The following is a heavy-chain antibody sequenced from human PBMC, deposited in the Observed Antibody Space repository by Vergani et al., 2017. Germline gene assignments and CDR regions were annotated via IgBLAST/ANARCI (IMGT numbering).Heavy chain of an antibody. CDR1: GFRVTTYY. CDR2: IKSDGRT. V-gene: IGHV3-66*02. CDR3: TRSECSGTTCYGHYFDL. J-gene: IGHJ4*01. D-gene: IGHD2-15*01. Sequence: VELLESGGGLAQPGGSLRVSCSASGFRVTTYYMSWVRQAPGKGLEWVPVIKSDGRTSYAESVRGRFTISRDTSRNAVYLQMNILRVEDTGVYYCTRSECSGTTCYGHYFDLWGHGILVTVPS.